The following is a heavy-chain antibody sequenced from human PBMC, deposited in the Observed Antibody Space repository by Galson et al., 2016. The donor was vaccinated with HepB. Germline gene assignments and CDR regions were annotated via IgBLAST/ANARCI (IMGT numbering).Heavy chain of an antibody. CDR1: GFTFSYYA. Sequence: SLRLSCAASGFTFSYYAVHWVRQAPGKGLEWVAVISHDGYIRYYADSVKGRFTISRDNSKNTVYLQMNSLRAEDTAVYYCARVAYRGNSDPFDIWGQGTMVTVSS. CDR3: ARVAYRGNSDPFDI. CDR2: ISHDGYIR. D-gene: IGHD4-23*01. J-gene: IGHJ3*02. V-gene: IGHV3-30-3*01.